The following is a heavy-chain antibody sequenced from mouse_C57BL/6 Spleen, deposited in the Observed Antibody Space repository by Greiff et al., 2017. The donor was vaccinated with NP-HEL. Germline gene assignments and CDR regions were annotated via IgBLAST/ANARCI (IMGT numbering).Heavy chain of an antibody. CDR1: GYTFTDYE. CDR3: TRRYGPDWYFDV. V-gene: IGHV1-15*01. D-gene: IGHD1-1*02. Sequence: QVQLQQSGAELVRPGASVTLSCKASGYTFTDYEMHWVKQTPVHGLEWIGAIDPETGGTAYNQKFKGKAILTADKSSSTAYMELRSLTSEDSAVYYGTRRYGPDWYFDVWGTGTTVTVSS. J-gene: IGHJ1*03. CDR2: IDPETGGT.